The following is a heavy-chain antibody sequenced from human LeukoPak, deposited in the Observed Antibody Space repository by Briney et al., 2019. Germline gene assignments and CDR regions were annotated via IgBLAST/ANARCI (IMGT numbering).Heavy chain of an antibody. V-gene: IGHV3-7*01. D-gene: IGHD3-3*01. Sequence: GGSLRLSCAASGFTFSSYWMSWVRQAPGKGPEWVAHIKQDASQEYHVDSVKGRFTISRDNAKNSLYLQMNSLRAGDTAVYYCARGVVYPTWSGPHWSDYWGQGTLVTVSS. CDR2: IKQDASQE. CDR3: ARGVVYPTWSGPHWSDY. CDR1: GFTFSSYW. J-gene: IGHJ4*02.